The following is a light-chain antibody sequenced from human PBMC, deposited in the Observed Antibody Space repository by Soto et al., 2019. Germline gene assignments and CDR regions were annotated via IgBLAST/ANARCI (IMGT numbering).Light chain of an antibody. V-gene: IGKV3-20*01. CDR3: QQYGSSPRT. Sequence: EIVLTQSPGTLSLSPGERATLSCRASQTISGTYLAWYQQKPGQAPRLLLYGASSRATGIPDRFSGSGSGTDFTLTISRLEPEDFAVYFCQQYGSSPRTFGQGTKV. J-gene: IGKJ1*01. CDR1: QTISGTY. CDR2: GAS.